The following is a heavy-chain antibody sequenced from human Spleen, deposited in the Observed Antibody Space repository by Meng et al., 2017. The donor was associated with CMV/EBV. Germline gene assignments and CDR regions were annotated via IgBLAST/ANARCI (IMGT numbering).Heavy chain of an antibody. D-gene: IGHD2-15*01. J-gene: IGHJ6*02. CDR3: ARDGKYCSSGTCDYYVMDV. Sequence: GGSLRLSCAASGFTFSSYEMNWVRQAPGKGLEWVSYISSSGSTIYYADSVKGRFTISRDNAKNTLYLQMDSLRAGDTAVYYCARDGKYCSSGTCDYYVMDVWGQGTTVTVS. CDR1: GFTFSSYE. V-gene: IGHV3-48*03. CDR2: ISSSGSTI.